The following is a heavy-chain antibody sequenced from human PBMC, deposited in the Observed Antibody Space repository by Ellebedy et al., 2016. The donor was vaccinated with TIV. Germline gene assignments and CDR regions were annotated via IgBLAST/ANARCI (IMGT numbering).Heavy chain of an antibody. D-gene: IGHD2-2*01. Sequence: MPSETLSLTCTVSGGSISSYYWSWIRQPPGKELEWIGSIYYSGSTNYNPSLKSRVTISIDMSKKQFSLNLRSVTAADTAVYYCARVGIYCTSTICYAGGLDPWGQGTLVTVSS. CDR1: GGSISSYY. CDR2: IYYSGST. V-gene: IGHV4-59*01. J-gene: IGHJ5*02. CDR3: ARVGIYCTSTICYAGGLDP.